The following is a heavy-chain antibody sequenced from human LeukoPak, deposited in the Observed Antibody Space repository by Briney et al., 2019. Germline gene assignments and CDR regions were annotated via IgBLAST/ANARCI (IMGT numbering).Heavy chain of an antibody. V-gene: IGHV4-34*01. CDR2: INHSGST. Sequence: SETLSLTCAVYGGSFSGYYWSWIRQPPGKGLEWTGEINHSGSTNYNPSLKSRVTISVDTSKNQFSLKLSSVTAADTAVYYCARGQLGYSYGNSFDYWGQGTLVTVSS. CDR3: ARGQLGYSYGNSFDY. D-gene: IGHD5-18*01. CDR1: GGSFSGYY. J-gene: IGHJ4*02.